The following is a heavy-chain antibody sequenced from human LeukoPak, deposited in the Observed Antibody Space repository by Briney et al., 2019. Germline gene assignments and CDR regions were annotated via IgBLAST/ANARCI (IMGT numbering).Heavy chain of an antibody. V-gene: IGHV4-59*07. Sequence: SDTLSLTCTVSGGSISSYYWSWIRQPPGKGLEWIGYIYYSGSTNYNPSLKSRVTISVDTSKNQFSLKLSSVTAADTAVYYCARADIVVVPAAIDWFDPWGQGTLVTVSS. J-gene: IGHJ5*02. CDR3: ARADIVVVPAAIDWFDP. D-gene: IGHD2-2*02. CDR2: IYYSGST. CDR1: GGSISSYY.